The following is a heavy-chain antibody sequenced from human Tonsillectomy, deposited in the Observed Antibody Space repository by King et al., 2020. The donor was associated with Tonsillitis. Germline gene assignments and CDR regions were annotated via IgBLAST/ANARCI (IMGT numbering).Heavy chain of an antibody. CDR3: ALTIVVVPAARVDAFDI. Sequence: ITLKESGPTLVKPTQTLTLTCTFSGFSLSTSGVGVGWIRQPPGKALEWLALIYWDDDKRYSPSLKSRLTITKDTSKNQVCLTMTNMDPVDTATYYCALTIVVVPAARVDAFDIWGQGTMVTVSS. D-gene: IGHD2-2*01. CDR1: GFSLSTSGVG. CDR2: IYWDDDK. V-gene: IGHV2-5*02. J-gene: IGHJ3*02.